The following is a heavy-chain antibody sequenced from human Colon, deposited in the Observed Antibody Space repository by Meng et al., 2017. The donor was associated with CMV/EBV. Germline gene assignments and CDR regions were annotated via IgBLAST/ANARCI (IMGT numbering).Heavy chain of an antibody. J-gene: IGHJ4*02. V-gene: IGHV5-51*01. CDR2: IYPPDSDT. CDR1: GYSSTNYW. CDR3: ARHREPPIRWDYPYYFDY. D-gene: IGHD1-26*01. Sequence: GGSLRLSCKASGYSSTNYWIGWVRQRPGKGLEWMGVIYPPDSDTRYSPSFQGQVNISVDRSINTAYLQWSSLKASDTAMYYCARHREPPIRWDYPYYFDYWGQGTLVTVSS.